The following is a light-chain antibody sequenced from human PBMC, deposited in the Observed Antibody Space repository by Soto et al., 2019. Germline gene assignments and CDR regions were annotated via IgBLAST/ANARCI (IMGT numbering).Light chain of an antibody. CDR1: SSDVGAYNY. CDR2: EVS. CDR3: CSSTTSSTLV. J-gene: IGLJ1*01. Sequence: QSALTQPASVSGSPGQSITISCTGTSSDVGAYNYVSWCQQHPGKAPKLMIYEVSNRPSGVSSRFSGSKSGSTASLTISGLQAEDEGDYYCCSSTTSSTLVFGTGTKLTVL. V-gene: IGLV2-14*01.